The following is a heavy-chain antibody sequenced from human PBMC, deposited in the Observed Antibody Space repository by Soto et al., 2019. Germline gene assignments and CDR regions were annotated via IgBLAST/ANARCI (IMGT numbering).Heavy chain of an antibody. CDR1: AFTFTSYW. Sequence: GGSLTLSWAASAFTFTSYWISCVRHPPSKGLEWVANIKQDGSEKYYVDSVKGRFTISTDNAKNPLYLQMNSLRAEYTAVYYCARGSDYGVYYYYGMDVWGQGTTVTVSS. D-gene: IGHD4-17*01. V-gene: IGHV3-7*01. CDR2: IKQDGSEK. CDR3: ARGSDYGVYYYYGMDV. J-gene: IGHJ6*02.